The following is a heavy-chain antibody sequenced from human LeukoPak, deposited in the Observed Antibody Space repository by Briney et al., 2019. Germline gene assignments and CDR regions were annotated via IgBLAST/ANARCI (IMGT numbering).Heavy chain of an antibody. V-gene: IGHV1-2*06. Sequence: ASVKVTFKASGYSFTGYYMHWLRQAPGQGLEWMGRINPKSGGTNYAQKFQGRVTMTRDTPISTAYMELSRLRSDDTAVYYCASAHEYSNQYFDYYYMDVWGKGTTVTVS. J-gene: IGHJ6*03. D-gene: IGHD4-11*01. CDR3: ASAHEYSNQYFDYYYMDV. CDR2: INPKSGGT. CDR1: GYSFTGYY.